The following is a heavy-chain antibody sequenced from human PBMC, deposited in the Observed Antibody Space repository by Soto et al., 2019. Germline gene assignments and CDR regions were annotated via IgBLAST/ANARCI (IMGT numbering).Heavy chain of an antibody. D-gene: IGHD4-17*01. J-gene: IGHJ4*02. CDR3: ARDHNGDYYTPLDY. CDR1: GFTFSSYG. V-gene: IGHV3-33*01. CDR2: IWYDGSNK. Sequence: LRLSCAASGFTFSSYGMHWVRQAPGKGLEWVAVIWYDGSNKYYADSVKGRFTISRDNSKNTLYLQMNSLRAEDTAVYYCARDHNGDYYTPLDYWGQGTLVTVSS.